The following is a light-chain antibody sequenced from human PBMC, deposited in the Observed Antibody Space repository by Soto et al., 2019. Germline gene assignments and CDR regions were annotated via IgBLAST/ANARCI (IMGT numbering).Light chain of an antibody. V-gene: IGKV3-20*01. CDR2: GAS. CDR3: HQYDSSPLT. CDR1: QSVSSSY. Sequence: EIVLTQSPGTLSLSPGERATLSCRARQSVSSSYLAWYQQKPGQAPRLLIYGASFRATGMPDRFSGSGSGTDFTLTISRLEPEDFAVYYCHQYDSSPLTFGGGTKVEIK. J-gene: IGKJ4*01.